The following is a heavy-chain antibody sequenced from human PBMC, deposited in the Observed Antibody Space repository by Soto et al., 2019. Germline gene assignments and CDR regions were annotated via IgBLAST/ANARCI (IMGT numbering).Heavy chain of an antibody. CDR3: ARDKRGAGMDV. Sequence: SETLSLTCTVSGGSISSYYWSWIRQPPGKGLEWIGYIYYSGSTNYNPSLKSRVTISVDTSKNQFSLKLSSVTAADTAVYYCARDKRGAGMDVWGQGTTVTVSS. CDR2: IYYSGST. CDR1: GGSISSYY. J-gene: IGHJ6*02. V-gene: IGHV4-59*01.